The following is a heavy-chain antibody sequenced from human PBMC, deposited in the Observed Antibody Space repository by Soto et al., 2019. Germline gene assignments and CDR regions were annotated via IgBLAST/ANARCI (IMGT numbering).Heavy chain of an antibody. J-gene: IGHJ3*02. Sequence: VQLVESGGGLVQPGGSLRLSCAASGFTVSSNYMSWVRQAPGKGLELVSVIYSGGSTYYADSAKGRFTISRDNSKNTVSLQMNSLRAEDTAVYYCARDAVGYCSGGSCSDAFDIWGQGTMVTVSS. CDR1: GFTVSSNY. CDR3: ARDAVGYCSGGSCSDAFDI. D-gene: IGHD2-15*01. CDR2: IYSGGST. V-gene: IGHV3-66*01.